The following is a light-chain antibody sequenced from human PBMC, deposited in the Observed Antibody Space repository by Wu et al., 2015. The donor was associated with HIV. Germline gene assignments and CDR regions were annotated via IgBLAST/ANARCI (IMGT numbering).Light chain of an antibody. V-gene: IGKV3-11*01. CDR2: GAS. CDR3: QQRSNWPPKCS. Sequence: EIVLTQSPATLSLSPGERATLSCRASQSVGTYLAWYQQKPGQAPRLLIYGASNRATGIPARFSGSGSGTDFTLTISSLEPEDFAVYYCQQRSNWPPKCSFGQGTKLEIK. J-gene: IGKJ2*04. CDR1: QSVGTY.